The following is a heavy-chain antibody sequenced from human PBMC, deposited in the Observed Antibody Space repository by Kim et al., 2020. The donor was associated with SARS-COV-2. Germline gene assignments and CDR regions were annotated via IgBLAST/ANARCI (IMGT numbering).Heavy chain of an antibody. J-gene: IGHJ4*02. V-gene: IGHV1-2*06. D-gene: IGHD3-3*01. CDR1: GYTFTGYY. Sequence: ASVKVSCKASGYTFTGYYMHWVRQAPGQGLEWMGRINPNSGGTNYAQKFQGRVTMTRDTSISTAYMELSRLRSDDTAVYYCASVGTIFGPTTYYFDYWGQGTLVTVSS. CDR2: INPNSGGT. CDR3: ASVGTIFGPTTYYFDY.